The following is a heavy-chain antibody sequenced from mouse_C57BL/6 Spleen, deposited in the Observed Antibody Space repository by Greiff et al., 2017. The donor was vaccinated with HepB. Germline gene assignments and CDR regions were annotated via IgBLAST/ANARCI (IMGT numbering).Heavy chain of an antibody. J-gene: IGHJ3*01. CDR3: AREKTGTWAD. CDR2: ISSGGSYT. V-gene: IGHV5-6*01. D-gene: IGHD4-1*01. Sequence: EVKVVESGGDLVKPGGSLKLSCAASGFTFSSYGMSWVRQTPDKRLEWVATISSGGSYTYYPDSVKGRFTISRDNAKNTLYLQMSSLKSEDTAMYYCAREKTGTWADWGQGTLVTVSA. CDR1: GFTFSSYG.